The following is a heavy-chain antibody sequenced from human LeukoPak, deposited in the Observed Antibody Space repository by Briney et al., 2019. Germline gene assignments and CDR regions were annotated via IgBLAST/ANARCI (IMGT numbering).Heavy chain of an antibody. CDR2: IHYTGST. CDR1: GGSINSYY. J-gene: IGHJ5*02. CDR3: ARRWWETQVRDWFDP. Sequence: SETLSLTCTVSGGSINSYYWSWIRQPPGKGLEWIGYIHYTGSTNYNPSLKSRVTISIDTSKNQFSLKLSSVTAADTAVYYCARRWWETQVRDWFDPWGQGTLVTVSS. D-gene: IGHD1-26*01. V-gene: IGHV4-59*01.